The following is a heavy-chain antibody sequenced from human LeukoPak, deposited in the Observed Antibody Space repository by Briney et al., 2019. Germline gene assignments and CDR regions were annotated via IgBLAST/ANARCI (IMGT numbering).Heavy chain of an antibody. D-gene: IGHD3-10*01. CDR2: YYPDNSGT. Sequence: ESLKISCYGSGYSFTSYWIGCGRQMPGKGLEGMGSYYPDNSGTRYNPSFQGRVTISADKSINPPSLQRRSLKAADTAMYYCARFTMVRGVTQFDPWGQGTQVTVSS. CDR3: ARFTMVRGVTQFDP. CDR1: GYSFTSYW. J-gene: IGHJ5*02. V-gene: IGHV5-51*01.